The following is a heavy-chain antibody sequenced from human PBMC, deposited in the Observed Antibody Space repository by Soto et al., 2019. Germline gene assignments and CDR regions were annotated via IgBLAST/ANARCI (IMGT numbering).Heavy chain of an antibody. CDR2: ISAYNGNT. D-gene: IGHD4-17*01. J-gene: IGHJ5*02. CDR3: ARELTVTTLGRCFDP. CDR1: GYTFTSYG. Sequence: GASVKVSCKASGYTFTSYGISWVRQAPGQGLEWMGWISAYNGNTNYAQKLQGRVTMTTDTSTSTAYMELRSLRSDDTAVYYCARELTVTTLGRCFDPWGQGTLVTVSS. V-gene: IGHV1-18*04.